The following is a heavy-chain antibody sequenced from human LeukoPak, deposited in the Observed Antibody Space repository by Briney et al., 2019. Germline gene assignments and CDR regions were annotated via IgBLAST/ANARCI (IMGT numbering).Heavy chain of an antibody. J-gene: IGHJ2*01. CDR3: AMDSASVREVIGYFDL. CDR2: IHYSGSN. Sequence: SETLSLTCTVYGGSITSYYWTWIRQPPGKGLEWIGYIHYSGSNNYNPSLKSRVTTSVDTSKNQFSLKLTSVTAADTAVYYCAMDSASVREVIGYFDLWGRGTLVTVSS. CDR1: GGSITSYY. D-gene: IGHD3-10*02. V-gene: IGHV4-59*01.